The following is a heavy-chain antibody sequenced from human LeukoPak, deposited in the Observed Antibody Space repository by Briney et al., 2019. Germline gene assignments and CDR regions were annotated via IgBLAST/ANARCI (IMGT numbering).Heavy chain of an antibody. CDR2: IYTSGST. V-gene: IGHV4-61*02. Sequence: SETLSLTCTVSGGSISSSSYYWGWIRQPAGKGLEWIGRIYTSGSTNYNPSLKSRVTMSVDTSKNQFSLKLSSVTAADTAVYYCARDRSYYYGSGSYPEDAFDIWGQGTMVTVSS. CDR1: GGSISSSSYY. CDR3: ARDRSYYYGSGSYPEDAFDI. D-gene: IGHD3-10*01. J-gene: IGHJ3*02.